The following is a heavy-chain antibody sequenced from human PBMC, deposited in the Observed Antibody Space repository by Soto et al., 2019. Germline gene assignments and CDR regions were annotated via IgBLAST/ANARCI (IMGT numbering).Heavy chain of an antibody. D-gene: IGHD3-10*01. Sequence: GTLSLTCAVSGVSLTSGNWWTCVRQSPQRGLEYIGEIFHDGTANYYPSFERRVAMSVDTSRNQFSLKLTSVTAADTAVYFCARLVYDTRLNYMYFDFWGPGTLVTVSS. CDR2: IFHDGTA. V-gene: IGHV4-4*01. CDR1: GVSLTSGNW. CDR3: ARLVYDTRLNYMYFDF. J-gene: IGHJ4*02.